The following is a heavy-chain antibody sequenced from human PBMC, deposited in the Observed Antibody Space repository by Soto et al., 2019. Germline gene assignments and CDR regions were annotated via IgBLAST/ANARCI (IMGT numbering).Heavy chain of an antibody. Sequence: ASVKVSCKASGYTFTSYGISWVRQAPGQGLEWMGWISAYNGNTNYAQKLQGRVTMTTDTSTSTAYMALRSLGSDDTAVYYCARADVLRYFDWLPGPYYYYGMDVWGQGTTVTVSS. CDR1: GYTFTSYG. D-gene: IGHD3-9*01. CDR3: ARADVLRYFDWLPGPYYYYGMDV. V-gene: IGHV1-18*01. CDR2: ISAYNGNT. J-gene: IGHJ6*02.